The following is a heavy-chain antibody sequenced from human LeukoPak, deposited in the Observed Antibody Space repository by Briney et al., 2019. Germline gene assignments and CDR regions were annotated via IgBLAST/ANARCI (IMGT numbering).Heavy chain of an antibody. CDR3: ARHVRYCSSTSCYQLNWFDS. D-gene: IGHD2-2*01. Sequence: GESLQISCKGSGYSFTSYWIGWVRQMPGEGLEWMGIIYPGDSETRYSPSFQGQVTISADKSISTAYLQWSSLKASDTAMYYCARHVRYCSSTSCYQLNWFDSWGQGTLVTVSS. CDR2: IYPGDSET. J-gene: IGHJ5*01. CDR1: GYSFTSYW. V-gene: IGHV5-51*01.